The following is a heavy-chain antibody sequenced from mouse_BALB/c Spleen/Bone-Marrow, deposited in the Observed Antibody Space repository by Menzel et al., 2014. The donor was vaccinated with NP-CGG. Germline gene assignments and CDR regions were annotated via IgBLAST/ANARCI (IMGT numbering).Heavy chain of an antibody. CDR2: ISGGGGYT. CDR1: GFTFSDYG. J-gene: IGHJ3*01. V-gene: IGHV5-9-2*01. Sequence: EVQVVESGGNLVKSGGSLKLSCAASGFTFSDYGMSWNRQTPEKRLEWVATISGGGGYTFYADSVKGRFTISRDNAKNNLYLQLSSLRSEDTALYYCARHAYYDQTEVSFANWGQGTLVTVSA. CDR3: ARHAYYDQTEVSFAN. D-gene: IGHD2-4*01.